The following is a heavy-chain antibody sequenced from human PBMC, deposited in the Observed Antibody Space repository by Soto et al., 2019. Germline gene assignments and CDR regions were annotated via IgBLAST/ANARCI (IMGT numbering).Heavy chain of an antibody. J-gene: IGHJ4*02. Sequence: ASVKVSCKASGGTFSSYTISWVRQAPGQGLEWMGRIIPILGIANYAQKFQGRVTITADKSTSTAYMELSSLRSEDTAVYYCARSWGGYSGYDTIDYWGQGTLVTVSS. V-gene: IGHV1-69*02. D-gene: IGHD5-12*01. CDR3: ARSWGGYSGYDTIDY. CDR1: GGTFSSYT. CDR2: IIPILGIA.